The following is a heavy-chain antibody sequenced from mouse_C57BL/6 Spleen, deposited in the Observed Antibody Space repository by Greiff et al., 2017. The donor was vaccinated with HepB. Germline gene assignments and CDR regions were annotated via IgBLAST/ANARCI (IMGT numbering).Heavy chain of an antibody. V-gene: IGHV5-9-1*02. CDR3: TRDTTGSSYGFDY. CDR1: GFTFSSYA. D-gene: IGHD1-1*01. CDR2: ISSGGDYS. J-gene: IGHJ2*01. Sequence: EVKLVESGEGLVKPGGSLKLSCAASGFTFSSYAMSWVRQTPEKRLEWVAYISSGGDYSYYADTVKGRFTISRDNARNTLYLQMSSLKSEDTAMYYCTRDTTGSSYGFDYWGQGTTLTVSS.